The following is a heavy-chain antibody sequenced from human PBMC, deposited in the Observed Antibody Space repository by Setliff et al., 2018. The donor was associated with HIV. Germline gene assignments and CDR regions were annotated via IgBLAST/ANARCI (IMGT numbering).Heavy chain of an antibody. D-gene: IGHD6-13*01. CDR2: TKYDGSES. V-gene: IGHV3-7*03. CDR3: ARVPTSSWYVTTQRTKEYFQQ. CDR1: GLTFNRYW. J-gene: IGHJ1*01. Sequence: PGGSLRLSCVASGLTFNRYWMSWVRQVPGKGLEWVSNTKYDGSESYYVDSVKGRFIASTDNARNSLFLEMNSLRAEDTAIYYCARVPTSSWYVTTQRTKEYFQQWGQGTLVTVSS.